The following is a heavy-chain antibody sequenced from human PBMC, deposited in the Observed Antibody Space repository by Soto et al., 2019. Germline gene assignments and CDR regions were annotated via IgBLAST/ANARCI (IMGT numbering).Heavy chain of an antibody. Sequence: KPSETRSLTCTVSGGSISRGGYYWSWIRQHPGKGLEWIGYIYYSGSTYYNPSLKSRVTILVDTSKNQFSLKLTSVTAADTAVYYCARVRGGGPFDDWGQGTLVTVSS. D-gene: IGHD1-26*01. CDR3: ARVRGGGPFDD. CDR1: GGSISRGGYY. V-gene: IGHV4-31*03. CDR2: IYYSGST. J-gene: IGHJ4*02.